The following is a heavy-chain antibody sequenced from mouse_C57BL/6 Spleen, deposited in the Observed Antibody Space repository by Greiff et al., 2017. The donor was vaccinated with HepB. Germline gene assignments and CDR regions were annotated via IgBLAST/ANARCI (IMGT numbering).Heavy chain of an antibody. D-gene: IGHD4-1*01. CDR2: ISDGGSYT. V-gene: IGHV5-4*03. CDR3: ARSLSGTYYIDY. Sequence: EVMLVESGGGLVKPGGSLKLSCAASGFTFSSYAMSWVRQTPEKRLEWVATISDGGSYTYYPDNVKGRCTISRDNAKNNLYLQMSHLKSEDTAMYYCARSLSGTYYIDYWGQGTSLTVSS. CDR1: GFTFSSYA. J-gene: IGHJ2*02.